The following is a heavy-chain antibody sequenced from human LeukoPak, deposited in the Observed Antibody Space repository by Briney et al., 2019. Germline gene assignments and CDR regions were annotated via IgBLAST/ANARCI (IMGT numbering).Heavy chain of an antibody. CDR1: GGSFSGYY. CDR2: INHSGST. J-gene: IGHJ4*02. D-gene: IGHD1-1*01. Sequence: PSETLSLTCAVYGGSFSGYYWSWIRQPPGKGLEWIGEINHSGSTNYNPSLKSRVTISVDTSKNQFSLKLSSVTAADTAVYYCARGSWNGDYVDYWGQGTLVTASS. CDR3: ARGSWNGDYVDY. V-gene: IGHV4-34*01.